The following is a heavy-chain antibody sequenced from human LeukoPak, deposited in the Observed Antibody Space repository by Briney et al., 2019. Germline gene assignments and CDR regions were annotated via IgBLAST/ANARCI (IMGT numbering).Heavy chain of an antibody. CDR1: GFTFSSYW. D-gene: IGHD1-1*01. J-gene: IGHJ4*02. CDR2: IKQDESEK. V-gene: IGHV3-7*01. Sequence: GGSLRLSCVASGFTFSSYWMSWVRQAPGKGLEWVANIKQDESEKYYVDSVKGRFTISRDNAKNSLYLQMNSLRAEDTAVYYCARASKVPRLDYWGQGTLVTVSS. CDR3: ARASKVPRLDY.